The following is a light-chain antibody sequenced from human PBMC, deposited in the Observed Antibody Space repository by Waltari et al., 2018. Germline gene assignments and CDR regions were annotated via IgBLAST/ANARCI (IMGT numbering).Light chain of an antibody. Sequence: QTVVTQEPSFSVSPGGTVTLTCALSSCSLSCHSYASWYQQSPGQTPRTLVYKANIRSSGVPDRFSGSVLGNKAVLIITGAQAEDESTYYCLLYMGSGIWVFGGGTKLTVL. CDR1: SCSLSCHSY. J-gene: IGLJ3*02. CDR2: KAN. V-gene: IGLV8-61*01. CDR3: LLYMGSGIWV.